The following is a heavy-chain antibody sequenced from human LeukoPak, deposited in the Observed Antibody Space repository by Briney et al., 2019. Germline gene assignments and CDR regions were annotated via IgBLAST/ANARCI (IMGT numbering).Heavy chain of an antibody. CDR3: ARVRSGQWHYYYYYMDV. D-gene: IGHD6-19*01. CDR2: MNPNSGNT. CDR1: GYTFTSYD. J-gene: IGHJ6*03. Sequence: ASVKVSCKASGYTFTSYDINWVRQATGQGLEWMGWMNPNSGNTGYAQKFQGRDTITRNTSISPAYMELSGLRSEDTAVYYCARVRSGQWHYYYYYMDVWGKGTTVTVSS. V-gene: IGHV1-8*03.